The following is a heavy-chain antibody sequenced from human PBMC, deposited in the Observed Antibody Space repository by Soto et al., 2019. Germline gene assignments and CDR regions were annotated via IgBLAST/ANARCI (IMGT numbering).Heavy chain of an antibody. Sequence: GVSRKISCNCAGYSFTSYWSVWVRQVHGKGLVGMGIIYPSDSDTRYSPSFQGQVTVSADKSISTAYLQWSRLKVSDTAMYYCARHPNYYGSGSYDYYYGMDVWGQGTTVTVSS. D-gene: IGHD3-10*01. CDR2: IYPSDSDT. CDR1: GYSFTSYW. J-gene: IGHJ6*02. CDR3: ARHPNYYGSGSYDYYYGMDV. V-gene: IGHV5-51*01.